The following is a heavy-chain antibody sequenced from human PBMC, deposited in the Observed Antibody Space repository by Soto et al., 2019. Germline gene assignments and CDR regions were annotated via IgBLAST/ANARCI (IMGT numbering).Heavy chain of an antibody. Sequence: SETLSLTCTVSGGSISSYYWSWIRQPPGKGLEWIGYIYYSGSTNYNPSLKGRVTISVDTSKNQFSLKLSSVTAADTAVYYCARSHSSSWYRNNWFDLWGQGTLVTVSS. CDR2: IYYSGST. CDR1: GGSISSYY. J-gene: IGHJ5*02. CDR3: ARSHSSSWYRNNWFDL. D-gene: IGHD6-13*01. V-gene: IGHV4-59*01.